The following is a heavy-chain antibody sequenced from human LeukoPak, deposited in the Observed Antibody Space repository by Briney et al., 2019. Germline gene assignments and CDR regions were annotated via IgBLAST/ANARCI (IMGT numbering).Heavy chain of an antibody. V-gene: IGHV3-21*01. CDR2: ISSSSSYI. Sequence: GGSLRLSCAASGFTFSSYSMNWVRQAPGKGLEWVSSISSSSSYIYYADSVKGRFTISRDNAKNSLYLQMNSLRAEDTAVYYCAGGRDSSGGGFDYWGQGTLVTVSS. D-gene: IGHD6-19*01. J-gene: IGHJ4*02. CDR1: GFTFSSYS. CDR3: AGGRDSSGGGFDY.